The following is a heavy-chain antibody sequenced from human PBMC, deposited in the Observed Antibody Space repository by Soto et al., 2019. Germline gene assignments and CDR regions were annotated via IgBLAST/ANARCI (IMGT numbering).Heavy chain of an antibody. D-gene: IGHD2-2*01. J-gene: IGHJ4*02. CDR3: TRDFCSNSSCYYF. V-gene: IGHV3-49*03. CDR1: GFTFHDYG. Sequence: GGSLRLSCTASGFTFHDYGMNWLRQAPGKGLEWVGFIRSKAYGGTTEFAASVKGRFTISRDDSKSIAYLQMNSLKTEDTAMYYCTRDFCSNSSCYYFWGQGTPVTVS. CDR2: IRSKAYGGTT.